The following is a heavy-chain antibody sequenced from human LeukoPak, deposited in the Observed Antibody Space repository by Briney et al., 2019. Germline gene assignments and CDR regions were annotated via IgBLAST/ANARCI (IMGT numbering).Heavy chain of an antibody. D-gene: IGHD4-23*01. CDR2: ITSGSGYI. J-gene: IGHJ5*02. CDR3: ARDSATVVIRSNWFDP. CDR1: GFTFSTYT. Sequence: GGSLRLSCAASGFTFSTYTMNWVRQAPGKGLEWVSSITSGSGYIYYADSVKGRFTVSRDNAKNSLYLQMNSLRAEDTAVYYCARDSATVVIRSNWFDPWGHGTLVTVSS. V-gene: IGHV3-21*01.